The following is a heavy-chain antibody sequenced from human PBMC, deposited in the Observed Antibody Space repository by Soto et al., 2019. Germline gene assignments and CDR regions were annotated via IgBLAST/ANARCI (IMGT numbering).Heavy chain of an antibody. J-gene: IGHJ5*02. CDR3: ARHYSSSSTWFDP. CDR2: IYHSGNT. V-gene: IGHV4-38-2*01. CDR1: GYSISSGYY. D-gene: IGHD6-13*01. Sequence: PSETLSLTCAVSGYSISSGYYWGWIRQPPGKGLEWIGSIYHSGNTHNNPSLMSRVTISVDTSRNQISLKVNSVTAADTAVYYCARHYSSSSTWFDPWGRGTLVTVSS.